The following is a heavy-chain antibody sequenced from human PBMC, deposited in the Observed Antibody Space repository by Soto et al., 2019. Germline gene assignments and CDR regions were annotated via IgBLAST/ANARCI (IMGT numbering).Heavy chain of an antibody. CDR2: IWYDGSNK. CDR1: GFTFSSYG. V-gene: IGHV3-33*01. J-gene: IGHJ4*02. D-gene: IGHD4-17*01. Sequence: GGSLRLSCAASGFTFSSYGMHWVRQAPGKGLEWVAVIWYDGSNKYYADSVKGRFTISRDNSKNTLYLQMNSLRAEDTAVYYCARDYGDYGLHYFDYWGQGTLVTVSS. CDR3: ARDYGDYGLHYFDY.